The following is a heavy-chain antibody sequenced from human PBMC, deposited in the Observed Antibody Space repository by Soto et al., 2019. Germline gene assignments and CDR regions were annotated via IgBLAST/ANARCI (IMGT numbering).Heavy chain of an antibody. D-gene: IGHD6-13*01. CDR2: IYYSGST. Sequence: SETLSLTCTVSGGSISSSSYYWGWIRQPPGKGLEWIGSIYYSGSTYYNPSLKSRVTISVDTSKNQFSLKLSSVTAADTAVYYCTPQQLHPFDAFDIWGQGTMVTVSS. CDR1: GGSISSSSYY. J-gene: IGHJ3*02. V-gene: IGHV4-39*01. CDR3: TPQQLHPFDAFDI.